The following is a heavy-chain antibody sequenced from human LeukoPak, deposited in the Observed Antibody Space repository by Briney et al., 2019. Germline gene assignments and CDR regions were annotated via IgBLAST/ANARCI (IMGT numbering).Heavy chain of an antibody. CDR3: ARGTFAVAGTVDY. CDR1: GYTFTSYD. V-gene: IGHV1-8*01. CDR2: MNPNSGNT. D-gene: IGHD6-19*01. Sequence: ASVKLSCKASGYTFTSYDINWVRQATGQGLEWMGWMNPNSGNTGYAQKFQGRVTMTRNTSISTAYMELSSLRSEDTAVYYCARGTFAVAGTVDYWGQGTLVTVSS. J-gene: IGHJ4*02.